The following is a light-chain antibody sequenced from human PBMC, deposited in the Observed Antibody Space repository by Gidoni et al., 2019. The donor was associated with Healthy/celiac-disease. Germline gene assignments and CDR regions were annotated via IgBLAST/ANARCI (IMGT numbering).Light chain of an antibody. Sequence: QSVLTQPPSASWTPGQRVTISCSGSSSNIGSNTVNWYQQLPGTAPKLLIYSNNQRPSGVPDRFSGSKSGTSASLAISGLQCEDEADYYCAAWDDSLNGYVFGTGTKVTVL. CDR1: SSNIGSNT. V-gene: IGLV1-44*01. CDR2: SNN. CDR3: AAWDDSLNGYV. J-gene: IGLJ1*01.